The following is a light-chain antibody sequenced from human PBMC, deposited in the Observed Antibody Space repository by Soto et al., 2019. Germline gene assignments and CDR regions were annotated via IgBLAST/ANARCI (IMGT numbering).Light chain of an antibody. CDR2: AAA. J-gene: IGKJ1*01. V-gene: IGKV1-6*01. CDR1: QGIRND. Sequence: AIQMTKSPSSLSASVGDRVTITCRASQGIRNDLGWYQQKPGKAPTVLIFAAASLQRGVPSRFSGSGSGTDFTLTISSLQPEDFATYYCLQDYNYPHTFGQGTKVDIK. CDR3: LQDYNYPHT.